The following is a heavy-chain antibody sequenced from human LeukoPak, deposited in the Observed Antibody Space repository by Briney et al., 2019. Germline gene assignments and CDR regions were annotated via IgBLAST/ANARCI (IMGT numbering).Heavy chain of an antibody. CDR3: ARVSSGSYYTVDY. J-gene: IGHJ4*02. CDR1: GFTFSSYA. CDR2: ISYDGSNK. V-gene: IGHV3-30-3*01. D-gene: IGHD3-10*01. Sequence: GGSLRLSCAASGFTFSSYAMHWVRQAPGKGLEWVAVISYDGSNKYYADSVKGRFTISRDNSKNTLYLQMNSLRAEDTAVYYCARVSSGSYYTVDYWGQGTLVTVSS.